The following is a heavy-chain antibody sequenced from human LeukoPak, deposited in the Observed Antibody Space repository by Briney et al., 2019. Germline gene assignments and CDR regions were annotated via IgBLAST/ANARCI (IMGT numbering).Heavy chain of an antibody. D-gene: IGHD3-10*01. CDR2: IYYSGST. V-gene: IGHV4-31*03. CDR3: ARDGSGSYYPFDY. J-gene: IGHJ4*02. CDR1: GGSISSGGYY. Sequence: SETLSLTCTVSGGSISSGGYYWSWIRQHPGKGLEWIGYIYYSGSTYYNPSLKSRVTISVDTSKNQFSLKLSSVTAADTAVYYCARDGSGSYYPFDYWGQGTLVTVSS.